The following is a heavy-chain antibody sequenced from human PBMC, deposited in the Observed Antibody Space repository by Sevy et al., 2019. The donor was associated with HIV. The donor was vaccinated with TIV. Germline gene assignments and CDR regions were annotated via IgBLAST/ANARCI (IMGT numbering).Heavy chain of an antibody. V-gene: IGHV3-21*01. Sequence: GESLKISCAASGFTFSTSTMNWVRQAPGKGLEWVSLMTSSGSYILYADSVKGRFTISRDNAKNSVFLQMNSLRVEDTAVYYCVRDGWNYWGQGTLVTFSS. J-gene: IGHJ4*02. CDR2: MTSSGSYI. CDR1: GFTFSTST. CDR3: VRDGWNY. D-gene: IGHD2-15*01.